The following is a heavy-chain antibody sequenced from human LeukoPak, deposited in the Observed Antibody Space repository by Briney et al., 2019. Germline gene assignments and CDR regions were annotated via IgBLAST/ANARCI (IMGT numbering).Heavy chain of an antibody. CDR3: ARSTPETYYYDSSGYLFDY. D-gene: IGHD3-22*01. CDR1: GFTVSSNY. J-gene: IGHJ4*02. V-gene: IGHV3-66*01. Sequence: PGGSLRLSRAASGFTVSSNYMSWVRQAPGKGLEWVSVIYSGGSTYYADSVKGRFTISRDNSKNTLYLQMNSLRAEDTAVYYCARSTPETYYYDSSGYLFDYWGQGTLVTVSS. CDR2: IYSGGST.